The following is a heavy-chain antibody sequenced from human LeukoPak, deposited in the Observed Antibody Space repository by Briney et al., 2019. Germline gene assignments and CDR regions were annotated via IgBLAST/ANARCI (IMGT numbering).Heavy chain of an antibody. CDR2: FNPSENST. CDR3: ATSAFDY. CDR1: GYTFTIYY. V-gene: IGHV1-46*01. D-gene: IGHD2-15*01. J-gene: IGHJ4*02. Sequence: ASVTVSCTASGYTFTIYYMHWVRQAPGQGLEWMGTFNPSENSTSYAQKFQGRVTLTRDTSTSTVYMELSSLRSEDTAVYYCATSAFDYWGQGTLVTVPS.